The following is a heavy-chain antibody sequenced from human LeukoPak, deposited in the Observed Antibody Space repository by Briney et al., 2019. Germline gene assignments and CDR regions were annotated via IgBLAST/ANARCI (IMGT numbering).Heavy chain of an antibody. Sequence: ASVKVSCKASGYTFTAYVMHWVRQAPGQRLEWMGWINAGNGNTKYSQEFQGRVTTTRDTFANTIYMELSSLRSEDTAAYYCTRALGYPYYAMDVWGQGTTVTVSS. CDR2: INAGNGNT. V-gene: IGHV1-3*01. J-gene: IGHJ6*02. CDR1: GYTFTAYV. D-gene: IGHD5-12*01. CDR3: TRALGYPYYAMDV.